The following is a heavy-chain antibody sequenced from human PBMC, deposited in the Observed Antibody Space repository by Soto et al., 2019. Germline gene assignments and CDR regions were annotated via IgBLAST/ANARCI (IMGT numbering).Heavy chain of an antibody. Sequence: ASVKVSCKASGYNFNTFDIYWVRQATGHGIEWMGWMNPNSGNAGYAQELRGRVRMTRNNSNTTAYMELTSLPSDDTGVYYCAGGNFRYWGKGTMVTVSS. V-gene: IGHV1-8*02. CDR2: MNPNSGNA. J-gene: IGHJ4*02. CDR3: AGGNFRY. CDR1: GYNFNTFD.